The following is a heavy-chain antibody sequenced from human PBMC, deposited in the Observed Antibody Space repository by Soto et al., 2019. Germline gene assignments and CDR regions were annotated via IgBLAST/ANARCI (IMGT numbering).Heavy chain of an antibody. CDR2: LSVTGGCP. CDR1: GFSFSSYD. Sequence: EVRLLESGGGLVQPWGSLRLSCAASGFSFSSYDMTWVRQAPGQGLDWVSSLSVTGGCPYDAVSVRGRFTISRYNSKNTLALEMSGLRADDSAVYYCAKGRETTTSAKFCFDNWGQGTLVTVSS. CDR3: AKGRETTTSAKFCFDN. D-gene: IGHD1-26*01. J-gene: IGHJ4*02. V-gene: IGHV3-23*01.